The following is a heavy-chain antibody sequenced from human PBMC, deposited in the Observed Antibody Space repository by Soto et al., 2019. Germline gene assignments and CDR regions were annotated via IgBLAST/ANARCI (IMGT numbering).Heavy chain of an antibody. V-gene: IGHV4-59*01. D-gene: IGHD6-19*01. CDR2: IYYSGST. CDR3: ARTYSSGWIDY. J-gene: IGHJ4*02. CDR1: GGSISSYY. Sequence: SETLSLTCTVSGGSISSYYWSWIRQPPGKGLEWIGYIYYSGSTNYNPSLKSRVTISVDTSKNQFSLKLSSVTAADTAVYYCARTYSSGWIDYWGQGTLVTVSS.